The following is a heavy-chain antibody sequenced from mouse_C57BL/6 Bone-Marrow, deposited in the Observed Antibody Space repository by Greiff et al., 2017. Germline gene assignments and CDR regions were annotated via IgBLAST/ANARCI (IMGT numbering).Heavy chain of an antibody. V-gene: IGHV1-59*01. CDR2: IDPSDSYT. J-gene: IGHJ4*01. Sequence: VQLQQPGAELVRPGTSVKLSCKASGYTFTSYWMHWVKQRPGQGLEWIGVIDPSDSYTNYNQKFKGKATLTVDTSSSTAYMQLSSLTSEASAVYYCARGYYGSSYDAMDYWGQGTSVTVSS. CDR1: GYTFTSYW. CDR3: ARGYYGSSYDAMDY. D-gene: IGHD1-1*01.